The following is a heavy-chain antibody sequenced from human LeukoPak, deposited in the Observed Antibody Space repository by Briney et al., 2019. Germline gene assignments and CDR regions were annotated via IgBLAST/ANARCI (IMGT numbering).Heavy chain of an antibody. J-gene: IGHJ5*02. CDR2: IIPIFGTA. V-gene: IGHV1-69*05. CDR1: GGTLSSYA. Sequence: ASVKVSCMASGGTLSSYAISWVRPAPGQGLEWMGGIIPIFGTANYAQKFQGRVTITTDESTSTAYMELSSLRSEHTAVYYCARACFDGLLLDPWGQGTLVTVPS. CDR3: ARACFDGLLLDP. D-gene: IGHD3-9*01.